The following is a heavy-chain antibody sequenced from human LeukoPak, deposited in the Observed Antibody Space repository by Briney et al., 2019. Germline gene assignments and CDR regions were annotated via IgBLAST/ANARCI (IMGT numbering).Heavy chain of an antibody. CDR2: MNPNSGNT. CDR1: GYTFTSYD. D-gene: IGHD6-13*01. J-gene: IGHJ6*03. CDR3: ARVAAAAGDYYYYMDV. V-gene: IGHV1-8*01. Sequence: ASVKISCKASGYTFTSYDINWVRQATGQGLEWIGWMNPNSGNTGYAQKFQGRVTMTRNTSISTAYMELSSLRSEDTAVYYCARVAAAAGDYYYYMDVWGKGTTVTVSS.